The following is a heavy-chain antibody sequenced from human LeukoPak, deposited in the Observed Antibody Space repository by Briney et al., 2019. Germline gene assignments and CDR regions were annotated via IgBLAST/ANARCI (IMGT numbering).Heavy chain of an antibody. D-gene: IGHD3-9*01. CDR3: ARGAYYDILTGYYNPPYYFDY. Sequence: PSETLSLTCTVSGGSISSYYWSWIRQPPGKGLEWIGYIYYSGSTNYNPSLKSRVTISVDTSKNQFSLKLSSVTAAGTAVYYCARGAYYDILTGYYNPPYYFDYWGQGTLVTVSS. V-gene: IGHV4-59*01. CDR2: IYYSGST. J-gene: IGHJ4*02. CDR1: GGSISSYY.